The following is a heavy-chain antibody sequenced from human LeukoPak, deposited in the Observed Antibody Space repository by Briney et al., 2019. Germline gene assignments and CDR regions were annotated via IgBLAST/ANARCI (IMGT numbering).Heavy chain of an antibody. D-gene: IGHD2-2*01. V-gene: IGHV1-2*02. CDR2: INPNSGGI. CDR3: AREVVPAAYDY. J-gene: IGHJ4*02. Sequence: ASVKVSRKASGYTFTGYYMHWVRQAPGQGLEWMGWINPNSGGINYAQKFQGRVTMTRDTSISTAYMELSRLRSDDTAVYYCAREVVPAAYDYWGQGTLVTVSS. CDR1: GYTFTGYY.